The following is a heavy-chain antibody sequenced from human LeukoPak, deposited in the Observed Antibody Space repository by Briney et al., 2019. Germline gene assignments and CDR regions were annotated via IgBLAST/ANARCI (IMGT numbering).Heavy chain of an antibody. J-gene: IGHJ5*02. CDR3: ARDQYYYDSSGYLNWFDP. D-gene: IGHD3-22*01. CDR2: ISWNSGSI. V-gene: IGHV3-9*01. CDR1: GFTFDDYA. Sequence: SLRLSCAASGFTFDDYAMHWVRQAPGKGLEWVSGISWNSGSIGYADSVKGRFTISRDNAKNSLYLQMNSLRAEDTAVYYCARDQYYYDSSGYLNWFDPWGQGTLVTVSS.